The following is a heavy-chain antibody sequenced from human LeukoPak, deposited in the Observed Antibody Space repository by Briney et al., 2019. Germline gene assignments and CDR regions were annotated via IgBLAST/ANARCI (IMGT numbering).Heavy chain of an antibody. J-gene: IGHJ4*02. Sequence: GASLRLSCAACGFIFSNYAMYWVRQAPGGGLEWVSAISGRSDNTYYADSVKGRFTLSRDSSKNTLYLQMNSLRADDTAVYYCAKWGDYDVLTGYYVSDFWGQGTLVTVSS. CDR2: ISGRSDNT. CDR3: AKWGDYDVLTGYYVSDF. V-gene: IGHV3-23*01. D-gene: IGHD3-9*01. CDR1: GFIFSNYA.